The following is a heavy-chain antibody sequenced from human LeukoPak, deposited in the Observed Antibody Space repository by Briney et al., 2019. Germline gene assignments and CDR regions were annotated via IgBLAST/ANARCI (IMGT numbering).Heavy chain of an antibody. Sequence: GGSLRLSCVASGXTFSDYWMSWVRQAPGKGLEWVANINQDGSEKYFVDSVKGRFTISRDNAKNSLYLQMNSLRAEDTAVYYCARAREKWVAFDIWGQGTMVTVSS. CDR1: GXTFSDYW. V-gene: IGHV3-7*04. CDR3: ARAREKWVAFDI. D-gene: IGHD1-26*01. CDR2: INQDGSEK. J-gene: IGHJ3*02.